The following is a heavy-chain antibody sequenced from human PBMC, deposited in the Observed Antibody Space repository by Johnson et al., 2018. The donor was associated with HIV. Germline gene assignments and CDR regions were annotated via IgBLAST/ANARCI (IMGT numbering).Heavy chain of an antibody. CDR2: IYSGDST. V-gene: IGHV3-53*01. Sequence: VQLVESGGGLIQPGGSLRLSCVASGFTVISNHMSWVRQDPGKGLEWVSVIYSGDSTYYADSVKGRFTISRDNSKNTLYLQMNSLRAEDTAVYYCARWGRWELGDAFDIWGQGTMVTVSS. J-gene: IGHJ3*02. CDR3: ARWGRWELGDAFDI. CDR1: GFTVISNH. D-gene: IGHD1-26*01.